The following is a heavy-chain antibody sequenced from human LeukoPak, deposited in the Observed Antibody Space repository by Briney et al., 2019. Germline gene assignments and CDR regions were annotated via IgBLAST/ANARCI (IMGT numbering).Heavy chain of an antibody. CDR3: AKKGDQERDGYIPTDPFYY. V-gene: IGHV3-23*01. D-gene: IGHD5-24*01. J-gene: IGHJ4*02. Sequence: PGGSLRLSCAASGFTFSSYAMSWVRQAPGKGLEWVSAISGSGGSTYYADSVKGRFTISRDNSKNTLYLQMNSLRAEDTAVYYCAKKGDQERDGYIPTDPFYYWGQGTLVTVSS. CDR1: GFTFSSYA. CDR2: ISGSGGST.